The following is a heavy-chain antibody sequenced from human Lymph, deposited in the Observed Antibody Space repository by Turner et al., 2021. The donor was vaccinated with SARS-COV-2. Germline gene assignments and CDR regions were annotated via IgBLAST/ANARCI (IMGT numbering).Heavy chain of an antibody. CDR3: AKDLSAGDYYYYYGMDV. J-gene: IGHJ6*02. D-gene: IGHD3-10*01. CDR1: ALTFSGYG. Sequence: QVQRVESGGGVFQPGRSLRLPCAASALTFSGYGMPWVRQAPGKGLEWVAVISYDGNNEHCADSVKGRFTISRDNSKNTLYLQMNRLRPDDTAVYYCAKDLSAGDYYYYYGMDVWGQGTTVTVSS. V-gene: IGHV3-30*18. CDR2: ISYDGNNE.